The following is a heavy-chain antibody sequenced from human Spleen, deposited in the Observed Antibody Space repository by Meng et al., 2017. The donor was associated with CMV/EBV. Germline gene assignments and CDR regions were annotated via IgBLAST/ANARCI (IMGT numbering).Heavy chain of an antibody. CDR1: GYTFTGYY. D-gene: IGHD2-2*01. V-gene: IGHV1-2*02. Sequence: ASVKVSCKASGYTFTGYYMHWVRQAPGQGLEWMGWINPNSGGTNYAQKFQGRVTMTRDTSISTAYMELSRLRSDDTAVYYCASAADQLSYYYYGMDVWGQGTTVTVSS. CDR3: ASAADQLSYYYYGMDV. J-gene: IGHJ6*02. CDR2: INPNSGGT.